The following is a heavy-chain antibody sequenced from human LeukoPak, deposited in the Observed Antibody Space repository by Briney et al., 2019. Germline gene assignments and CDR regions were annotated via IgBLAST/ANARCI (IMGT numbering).Heavy chain of an antibody. CDR1: GGSFSGYY. CDR2: IYHTGST. D-gene: IGHD5-12*01. Sequence: PSETLSLTCAVYGGSFSGYYWSWIRQHPGKGLEWIGYIYHTGSTYYNPSLKSRISMSLDTSKNQFSLRLSSVTAADTAVFYCARGGYSGYDFNFDYWGQGTLVTVSS. J-gene: IGHJ4*02. CDR3: ARGGYSGYDFNFDY. V-gene: IGHV4-34*09.